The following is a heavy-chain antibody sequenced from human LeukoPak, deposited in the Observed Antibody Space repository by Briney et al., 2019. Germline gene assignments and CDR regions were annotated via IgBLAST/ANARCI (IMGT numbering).Heavy chain of an antibody. D-gene: IGHD4-11*01. CDR3: AKVFVTALTTSAFDV. Sequence: GGSLRLSCAASGFTFKNYAMSWVRQAPGKGLEGVSAISASGGRTYHADSVKGRFTISRDNSKNTLYLQMNSLRAEDTAVYYCAKVFVTALTTSAFDVWGQGTMVTVSS. CDR1: GFTFKNYA. V-gene: IGHV3-23*01. CDR2: ISASGGRT. J-gene: IGHJ3*01.